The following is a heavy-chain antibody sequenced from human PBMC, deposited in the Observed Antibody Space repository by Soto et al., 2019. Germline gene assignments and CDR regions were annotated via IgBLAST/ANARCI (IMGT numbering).Heavy chain of an antibody. V-gene: IGHV3-30*18. D-gene: IGHD2-2*01. J-gene: IGHJ3*02. Sequence: GGSLRLSWAASGVTCSSYGMHWVRQAPGKGLEWVAVISYSGSNKYYADSVKGRFTISRDNSKNTLYLQMNSLRAEDTAVYYCAKDFDCSSTSCYAREKAFDIWGHGTMVTVSS. CDR3: AKDFDCSSTSCYAREKAFDI. CDR1: GVTCSSYG. CDR2: ISYSGSNK.